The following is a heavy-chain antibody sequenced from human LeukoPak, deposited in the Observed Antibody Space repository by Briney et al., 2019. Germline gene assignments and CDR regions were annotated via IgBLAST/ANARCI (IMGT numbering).Heavy chain of an antibody. CDR3: ARDSWNSRNYYYYSMDV. CDR2: ISAYNGNT. D-gene: IGHD1-7*01. CDR1: GYTFTSYG. Sequence: ASVKVSCKASGYTFTSYGISWVRQAPGQGLEWMGWISAYNGNTNYAQKLQGRVIMTTDTSTSTAYMELRSLRSDDTAVYYCARDSWNSRNYYYYSMDVWGQGTTVTVSS. V-gene: IGHV1-18*01. J-gene: IGHJ6*02.